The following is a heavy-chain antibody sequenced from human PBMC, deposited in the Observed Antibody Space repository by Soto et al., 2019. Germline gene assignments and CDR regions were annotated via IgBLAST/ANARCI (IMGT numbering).Heavy chain of an antibody. CDR1: GFMFENYA. CDR2: VRGNSYGA. V-gene: IGHV3-23*01. Sequence: GGSLRLSCAASGFMFENYAMIWVRQAPGKGLEWVATVRGNSYGAYYADSVRGRFIISRDNSKNTMSLQLNSLRDDDTAIYYCAKGKSENGVDWLDPWGPGTLVSVSS. D-gene: IGHD2-8*01. CDR3: AKGKSENGVDWLDP. J-gene: IGHJ5*02.